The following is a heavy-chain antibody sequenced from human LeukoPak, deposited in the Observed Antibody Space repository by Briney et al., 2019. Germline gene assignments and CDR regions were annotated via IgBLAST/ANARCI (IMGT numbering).Heavy chain of an antibody. CDR3: AREMATTHDAFDI. CDR2: INHSGST. V-gene: IGHV4-34*01. J-gene: IGHJ3*02. CDR1: GGSFSGYY. Sequence: SETLSLTCAVYGGSFSGYYWSWIRQPPGKGLEWIGEINHSGSTNYNPSLKSRVTISVDMSKNQFSLKLSSVTAADTAVYYCAREMATTHDAFDIWGQGTMVTVSS. D-gene: IGHD5-24*01.